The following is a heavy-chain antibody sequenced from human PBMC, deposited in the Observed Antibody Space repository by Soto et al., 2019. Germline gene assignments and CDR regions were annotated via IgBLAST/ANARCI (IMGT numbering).Heavy chain of an antibody. CDR3: TKVKYCSRAPCPEGFDP. D-gene: IGHD2-2*01. CDR1: GFTFSNYA. J-gene: IGHJ5*02. CDR2: ISGGGDSS. V-gene: IGHV3-23*01. Sequence: HPGGFLRLSCAASGFTFSNYAMSWVRQAPGKALEWVSAISGGGDSSYYADSVKGRFTISRDNSKNTLYLQMNSLRAEDSAIYYCTKVKYCSRAPCPEGFDPWGKGTLVTVS.